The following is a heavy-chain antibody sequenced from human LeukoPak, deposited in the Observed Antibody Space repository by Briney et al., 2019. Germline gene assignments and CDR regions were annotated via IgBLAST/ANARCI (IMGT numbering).Heavy chain of an antibody. Sequence: GGSLRLSCAASGFTFSSYAMHWVRQAPGKGLEWVAVISYDGSNKYYADSVKGQFTISRDNSKNTLYLQMNSLRAEDTAVYYCASRTTVTTDPVDYWGQGTLVTVSS. V-gene: IGHV3-30*01. CDR1: GFTFSSYA. J-gene: IGHJ4*02. D-gene: IGHD4-17*01. CDR3: ASRTTVTTDPVDY. CDR2: ISYDGSNK.